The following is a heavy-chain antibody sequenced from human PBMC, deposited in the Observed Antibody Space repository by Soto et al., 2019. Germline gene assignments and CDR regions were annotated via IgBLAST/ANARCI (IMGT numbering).Heavy chain of an antibody. CDR1: GASISGFY. J-gene: IGHJ6*02. Sequence: SSETLSLTCIVSGASISGFYWSWIRQPPGKGLEWIGYIHESGSTNYNPSLKSRITISVDTSKNQFSLKLTSVTAADTAVYYCAAIPTDYYYYNMDVWGQGTTVTVSS. V-gene: IGHV4-59*01. D-gene: IGHD2-2*02. CDR3: AAIPTDYYYYNMDV. CDR2: IHESGST.